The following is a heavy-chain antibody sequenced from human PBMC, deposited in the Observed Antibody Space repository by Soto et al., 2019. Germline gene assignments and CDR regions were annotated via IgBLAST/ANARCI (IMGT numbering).Heavy chain of an antibody. D-gene: IGHD3-10*01. V-gene: IGHV4-31*03. CDR1: GGSISSGGYY. CDR2: IYYSGST. J-gene: IGHJ3*02. Sequence: PSETLSLTCTVSGGSISSGGYYWSWIRQHPGKGLEWIGYIYYSGSTYYNPSLKSRVTISVDTSKNQFSLKLSSVTAADTAVYYCARVEYYYGSGSYAFDIWGQGTMVTVSS. CDR3: ARVEYYYGSGSYAFDI.